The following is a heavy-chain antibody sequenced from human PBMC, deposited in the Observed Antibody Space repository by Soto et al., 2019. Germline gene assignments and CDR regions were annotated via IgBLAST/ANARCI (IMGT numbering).Heavy chain of an antibody. Sequence: QVQLVESGGGVVQPGRSLRLSCAASGFTFSSYGMHWVRQAPGKGLEWVAVISYDGSNKYYADSVKSRFTISRENSKNTQSLQMNSLSAEDTAVYYCAKEMGGDCSGGSCFVPYYYYGMDVWGQGTTVTVSS. D-gene: IGHD2-15*01. J-gene: IGHJ6*02. CDR3: AKEMGGDCSGGSCFVPYYYYGMDV. CDR1: GFTFSSYG. CDR2: ISYDGSNK. V-gene: IGHV3-30*18.